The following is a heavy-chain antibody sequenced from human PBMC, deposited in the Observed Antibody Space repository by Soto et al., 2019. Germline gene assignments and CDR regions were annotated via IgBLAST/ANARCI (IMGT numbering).Heavy chain of an antibody. CDR2: IYYSGST. Sequence: SETLSLTCTVSGGSISSSSYYWGWIRQPPGKGLEWIGSIYYSGSTYYNPSLKSRVTISVDTSKNQFSLKLSSVTAADTAVYYCARHDSQLLPPYWGQGTLVTVSS. J-gene: IGHJ4*02. CDR1: GGSISSSSYY. CDR3: ARHDSQLLPPY. D-gene: IGHD5-18*01. V-gene: IGHV4-39*01.